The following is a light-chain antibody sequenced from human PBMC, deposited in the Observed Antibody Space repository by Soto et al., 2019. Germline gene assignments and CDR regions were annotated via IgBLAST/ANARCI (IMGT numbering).Light chain of an antibody. CDR3: QQRSNWLWT. V-gene: IGKV3-11*01. Sequence: IVLTQSPATLSLSPLEIATLSFMASQSVSSYLAWYQQKPGQAPRLLIYDASNRATGIPARFSGSGSGTDFTLTISSLEPEDFAVYYCQQRSNWLWTFGQGTKVDIK. CDR1: QSVSSY. CDR2: DAS. J-gene: IGKJ1*01.